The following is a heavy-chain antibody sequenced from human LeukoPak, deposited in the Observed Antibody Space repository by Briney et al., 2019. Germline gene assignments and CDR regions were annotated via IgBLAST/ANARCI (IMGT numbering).Heavy chain of an antibody. CDR1: GYTFRSYG. J-gene: IGHJ4*02. CDR3: ARHYSSAWDFDY. CDR2: INAGNGNT. Sequence: ASVKASCKASGYTFRSYGIHWVRQAPGQRLEWMGWINAGNGNTKYSQKFQDRVTISRDTSASTGYMELIDLRSGDTAVYYCARHYSSAWDFDYWGQGTLVTVSS. V-gene: IGHV1-3*01. D-gene: IGHD6-19*01.